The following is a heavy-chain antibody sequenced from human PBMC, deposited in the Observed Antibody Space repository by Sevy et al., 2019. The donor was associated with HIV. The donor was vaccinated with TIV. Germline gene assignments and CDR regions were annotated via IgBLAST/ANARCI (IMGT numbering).Heavy chain of an antibody. CDR1: GYTCTSYY. CDR3: ARDLVIVTGFDP. D-gene: IGHD3-22*01. Sequence: ASVKVSCKASGYTCTSYYIHWVRLAPRQGLEWMGVINPSSGRTTYAQKFQGRITMTRDTSTSIVYMELSSLRSEDTALYYCARDLVIVTGFDPWGQGTLVTVSS. J-gene: IGHJ5*02. V-gene: IGHV1-46*01. CDR2: INPSSGRT.